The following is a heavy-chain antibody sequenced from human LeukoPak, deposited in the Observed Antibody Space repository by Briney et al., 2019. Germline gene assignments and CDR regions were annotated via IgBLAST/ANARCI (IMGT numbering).Heavy chain of an antibody. Sequence: GSLRLSCAVSGCTFSDYYMSWIRQPPGKGLEWIGEINHSGSTNYNPSLKSRVTISVDTSKNQFSLKLSSVTAADTAVYYCAREGYYYGMDVWGQGTTVTVSS. CDR1: GCTFSDYY. V-gene: IGHV4-34*01. CDR2: INHSGST. CDR3: AREGYYYGMDV. J-gene: IGHJ6*02.